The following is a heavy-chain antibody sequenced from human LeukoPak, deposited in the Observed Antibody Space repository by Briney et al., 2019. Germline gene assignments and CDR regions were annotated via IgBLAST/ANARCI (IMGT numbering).Heavy chain of an antibody. CDR2: ISAYNGNT. Sequence: ASVKVSCKAFGYTFTSYGVSWVRQAPGQGLEWMGWISAYNGNTNYSQSLQGRVTMTTDTSTSTAYMELRSLRSDDTAIYYCAREDIVVVPPAIRGGAFDYWGQGTLVTVSS. CDR3: AREDIVVVPPAIRGGAFDY. D-gene: IGHD2-2*02. V-gene: IGHV1-18*01. J-gene: IGHJ4*02. CDR1: GYTFTSYG.